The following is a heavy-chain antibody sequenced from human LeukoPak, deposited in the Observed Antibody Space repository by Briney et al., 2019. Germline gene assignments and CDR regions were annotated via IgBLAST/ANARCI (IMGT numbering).Heavy chain of an antibody. CDR2: IRSKANSYAT. Sequence: EGSLKLSCAASGFTFSGSAMHWVRQASGKGLEWVGRIRSKANSYATAYAASVKGRFTISRDDSKNTAYLQMNSLKTEDTAVYYCTSYYCSGGSCYRPFDYWGQGTLVTVSS. CDR1: GFTFSGSA. V-gene: IGHV3-73*01. D-gene: IGHD2-15*01. CDR3: TSYYCSGGSCYRPFDY. J-gene: IGHJ4*02.